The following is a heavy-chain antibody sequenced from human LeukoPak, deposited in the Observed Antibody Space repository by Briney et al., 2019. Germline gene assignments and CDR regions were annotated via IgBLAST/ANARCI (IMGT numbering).Heavy chain of an antibody. CDR3: ARTPTFGDYFGYYYGMDV. V-gene: IGHV1-8*01. CDR1: GYNFTSYD. J-gene: IGHJ6*02. CDR2: MNPNSGNT. Sequence: ASVKVSCKASGYNFTSYDINWVRQATGQGLEWMGWMNPNSGNTGYAQKFQGRVTMTRNTSISTAYMELSSLRSEDTAVYYCARTPTFGDYFGYYYGMDVWGQGTTVTVSS. D-gene: IGHD4-17*01.